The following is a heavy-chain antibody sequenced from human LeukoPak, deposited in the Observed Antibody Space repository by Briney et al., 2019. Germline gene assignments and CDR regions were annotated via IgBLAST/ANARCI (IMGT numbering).Heavy chain of an antibody. V-gene: IGHV3-21*01. J-gene: IGHJ4*02. Sequence: GGSLRLSXAASGFTFSSYSMNWVRQAPGKGLEWVSSISSSSSYIYYADSVKGRFTISRDNAKNSLYLQMNSLRAEDTAVYYCARDSDPYYYDSSGYYIDYWGQGTLVTVSS. CDR2: ISSSSSYI. CDR3: ARDSDPYYYDSSGYYIDY. CDR1: GFTFSSYS. D-gene: IGHD3-22*01.